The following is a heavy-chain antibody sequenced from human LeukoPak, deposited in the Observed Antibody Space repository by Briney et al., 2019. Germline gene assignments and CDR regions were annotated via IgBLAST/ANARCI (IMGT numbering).Heavy chain of an antibody. D-gene: IGHD2-2*01. J-gene: IGHJ3*02. CDR3: AGFEGIVVVPAVSAFDI. CDR2: ISSSSSTI. Sequence: GGSLRLSCAASGFTFSSYSMNWVRQAPGKGLEWVSYISSSSSTIYYADSVKGRFTISRDNAKNSLYLQMNSLRAEDTAVYYCAGFEGIVVVPAVSAFDIWGQGTMVTVSS. CDR1: GFTFSSYS. V-gene: IGHV3-48*01.